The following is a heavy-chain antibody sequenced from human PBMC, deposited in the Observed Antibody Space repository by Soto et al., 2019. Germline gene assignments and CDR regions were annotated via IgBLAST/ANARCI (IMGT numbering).Heavy chain of an antibody. D-gene: IGHD3-10*01. J-gene: IGHJ4*02. V-gene: IGHV1-8*01. CDR1: VNTFTSYD. CDR3: ARGRASGSYYLLDY. CDR2: INPNSGNI. Sequence: APVKVSCKDSVNTFTSYDINWVRQATGHGLEWMGWINPNSGNIGYAQKFQGRVTMTRDTAIRTAYMEVSRLRSDDTAVYYCARGRASGSYYLLDYWGQGTLVTVSS.